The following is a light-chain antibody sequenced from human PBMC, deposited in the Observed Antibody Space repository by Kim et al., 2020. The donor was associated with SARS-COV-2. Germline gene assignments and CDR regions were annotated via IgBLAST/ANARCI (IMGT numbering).Light chain of an antibody. V-gene: IGLV6-57*03. CDR2: DDN. J-gene: IGLJ2*01. CDR1: SGSIASNY. Sequence: GETVTLYCTRSSGSIASNYVKWYQQRPGSAPTTVIYDDNQRPSGVPDRFSGSIDSSSNSASLTISGLKTEDEADYYCQSYDSSTVVFGGGTQLTVL. CDR3: QSYDSSTVV.